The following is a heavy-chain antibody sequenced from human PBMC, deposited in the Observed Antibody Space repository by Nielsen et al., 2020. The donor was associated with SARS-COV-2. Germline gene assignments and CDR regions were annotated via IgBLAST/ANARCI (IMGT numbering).Heavy chain of an antibody. Sequence: GESLKISCAASGFTFSNAWMSWVRQAPGKGLEWVGRIKSKTDGGTTDYAAPVKGRFTISRDDSKNTLYLQMNSLETEDTAVYYCTTDRYYDYVWGSYRYPDYWGQGTLVTVSS. CDR3: TTDRYYDYVWGSYRYPDY. D-gene: IGHD3-16*02. CDR2: IKSKTDGGTT. CDR1: GFTFSNAW. V-gene: IGHV3-15*01. J-gene: IGHJ4*02.